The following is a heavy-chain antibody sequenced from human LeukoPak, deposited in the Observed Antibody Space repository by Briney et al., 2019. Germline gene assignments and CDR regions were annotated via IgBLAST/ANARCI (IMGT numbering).Heavy chain of an antibody. CDR1: GFTFSGYE. D-gene: IGHD3-3*01. J-gene: IGHJ4*02. CDR3: ARERDDFYFDY. Sequence: GGALRLSCAASGFTFSGYEMNWVRQAPGKGLEWVSYISRGGTIISYADSVRGRLTISRDNAKNSLYLQMNSLRAEDTAVYYCARERDDFYFDYWGQGTLVTASS. CDR2: ISRGGTII. V-gene: IGHV3-48*03.